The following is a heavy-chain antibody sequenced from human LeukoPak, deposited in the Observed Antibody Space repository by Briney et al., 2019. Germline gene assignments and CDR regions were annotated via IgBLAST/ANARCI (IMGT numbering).Heavy chain of an antibody. CDR3: ARDPGVVAFHYFDY. CDR2: IGGLGGST. J-gene: IGHJ4*02. CDR1: GFTFSSHA. Sequence: GGSLRLSCAASGFTFSSHAMGWVRQAPGKGPEWVSGIGGLGGSTYYAGSVKGRFTISRDNSQNPLYLHMNSLRAGDTAVYYCARDPGVVAFHYFDYWGQGSLVTVSS. V-gene: IGHV3-23*01. D-gene: IGHD3-3*01.